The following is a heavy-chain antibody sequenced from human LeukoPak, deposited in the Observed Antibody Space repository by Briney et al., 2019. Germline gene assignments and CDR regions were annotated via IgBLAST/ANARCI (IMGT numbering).Heavy chain of an antibody. CDR2: LSSDNYTI. V-gene: IGHV3-48*01. CDR3: ARGQSSYVHGGY. J-gene: IGHJ4*02. CDR1: GITFSSYS. Sequence: GGSLRLSCAASGITFSSYSMNWVRQAPGKGLEWISYLSSDNYTIYYADSVKGRFIISRDNAKDSLYLQMNSLRAEDTAVYYCARGQSSYVHGGYWGQGTLVTVSS. D-gene: IGHD5-18*01.